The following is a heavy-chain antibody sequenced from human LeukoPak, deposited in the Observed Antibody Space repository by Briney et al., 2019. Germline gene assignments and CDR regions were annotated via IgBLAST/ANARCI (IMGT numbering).Heavy chain of an antibody. CDR2: INHGVIT. V-gene: IGHV4-34*01. CDR1: VGSFIVYY. D-gene: IGHD3-22*01. CDR3: ARCRNYYDNSAYDSLIFDS. J-gene: IGHJ4*02. Sequence: PEALSLTSADHVGSFIVYYWDWICLRPRGGLEWIAQINHGVITNYNPSLRSRVTISVATSKYQFTLRLTSVTAADTAVYYSARCRNYYDNSAYDSLIFDSWGQGTLVTVSS.